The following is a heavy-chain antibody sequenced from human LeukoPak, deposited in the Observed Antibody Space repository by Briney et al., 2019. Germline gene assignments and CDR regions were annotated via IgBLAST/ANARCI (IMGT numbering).Heavy chain of an antibody. CDR3: AKGGDYDILTGYFWFDP. J-gene: IGHJ5*02. CDR2: ISWNSGSI. CDR1: GFTFDDYA. Sequence: PGRSLRLSCAASGFTFDDYAMHWVRQAPGKGLEWVSGISWNSGSIGYADSVKGRFTISRDNAKNSLYLQMNSLRAEDMALYYCAKGGDYDILTGYFWFDPWGQGTLVTVSS. V-gene: IGHV3-9*03. D-gene: IGHD3-9*01.